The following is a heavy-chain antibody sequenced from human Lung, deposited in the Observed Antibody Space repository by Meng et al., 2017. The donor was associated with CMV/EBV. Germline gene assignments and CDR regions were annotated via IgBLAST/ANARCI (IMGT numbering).Heavy chain of an antibody. CDR2: IRFDGRES. D-gene: IGHD2-15*01. CDR3: ARDTPGD. V-gene: IGHV3-7*01. Sequence: WGSLRLFCTASGFTISSYWMSWTRQAPGKGLEWVANIRFDGRESHHVDSVKRRFTISRDNDKNSLYLQMNSLRVEDTAVYYCARDTPGDWGQGTLVTVSS. J-gene: IGHJ4*02. CDR1: GFTISSYW.